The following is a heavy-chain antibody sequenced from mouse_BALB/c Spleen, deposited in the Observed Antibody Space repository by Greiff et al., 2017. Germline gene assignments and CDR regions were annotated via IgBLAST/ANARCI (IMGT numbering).Heavy chain of an antibody. CDR3: ATITTVVATDYFDY. J-gene: IGHJ2*01. Sequence: DVKLQESGPGLVKPSQSLSLTCTVTCYSITSDYAWNWIRQFPGNKLEWMGYISYSGSTSYNPSLKSRISITRDTSKNQFFLQLNSVTTEDTATYYCATITTVVATDYFDYWGQGTTLTVSS. CDR1: CYSITSDYA. CDR2: ISYSGST. V-gene: IGHV3-2*02. D-gene: IGHD1-1*01.